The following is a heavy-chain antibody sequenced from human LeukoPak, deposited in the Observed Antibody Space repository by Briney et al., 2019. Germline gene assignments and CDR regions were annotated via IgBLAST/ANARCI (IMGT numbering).Heavy chain of an antibody. CDR1: GFNFINYW. CDR2: IKQDGSEK. V-gene: IGHV3-7*01. J-gene: IGHJ2*01. CDR3: AREKMGSPPWPSTKSYWYFDL. Sequence: PGGSLRLSCAAPGFNFINYWMNWVRQAPGKGLEWVANIKQDGSEKYYVASVKGRFTISRDNAKNSLYLQINSLRAEDTAVYYCAREKMGSPPWPSTKSYWYFDLWGRGTLVTVSS. D-gene: IGHD2-8*01.